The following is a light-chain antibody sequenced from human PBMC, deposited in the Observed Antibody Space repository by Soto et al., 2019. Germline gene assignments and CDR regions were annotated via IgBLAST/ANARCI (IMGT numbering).Light chain of an antibody. Sequence: EIVLTQSPGTLSLSPGERATLSCRASQSVTSSYLAWYQQKPGQAPRLPIYGASSRATGIPDRFSGSGSGTDFILTISRLEPEDFAVYYCQQYGSTPVTFGQGTKVDIK. V-gene: IGKV3-20*01. CDR2: GAS. CDR3: QQYGSTPVT. J-gene: IGKJ1*01. CDR1: QSVTSSY.